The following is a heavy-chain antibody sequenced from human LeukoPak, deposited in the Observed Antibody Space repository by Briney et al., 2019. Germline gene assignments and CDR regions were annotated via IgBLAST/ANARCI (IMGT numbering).Heavy chain of an antibody. CDR1: GGSFSGYY. D-gene: IGHD1-26*01. Sequence: SETLSLTCAVYGGSFSGYYWSWIRQPPGKGLEWIGEINHSGSTNYNPSLKSRVTISVDTSKNQVSLKLSSVTAADTAVYYCARKGRYYFDSWGQGTLVTVSS. CDR2: INHSGST. V-gene: IGHV4-34*01. J-gene: IGHJ4*02. CDR3: ARKGRYYFDS.